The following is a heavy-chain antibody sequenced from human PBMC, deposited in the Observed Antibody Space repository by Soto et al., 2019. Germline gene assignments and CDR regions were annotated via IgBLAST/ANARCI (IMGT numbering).Heavy chain of an antibody. J-gene: IGHJ5*02. D-gene: IGHD1-1*01. V-gene: IGHV4-30-2*01. CDR1: GGSITSGGYS. CDR3: ARNRGVQDHGRWFAP. CDR2: IYHSGST. Sequence: PSETLSLTCAVSGGSITSGGYSWSWIRQPPGRVLEWIGYIYHSGSTYYNASLKSRVIISLDRSKNQFSLKLSSVTAADTAVYYCARNRGVQDHGRWFAPWGQGTLVTVSS.